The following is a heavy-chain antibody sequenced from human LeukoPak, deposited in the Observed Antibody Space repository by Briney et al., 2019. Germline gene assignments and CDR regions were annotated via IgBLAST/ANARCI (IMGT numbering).Heavy chain of an antibody. CDR2: INHSGST. V-gene: IGHV4-34*01. J-gene: IGHJ3*02. CDR1: GGSFSGYY. Sequence: PSETLSLTCAVYGGSFSGYYWSWIRQPPGKGLEWIGEINHSGSTNYNPSPKSRVTISVDTSKNQFSLKLSSVTAADTAVYYCARHYDRDAFDIWGQGTMVTVSS. D-gene: IGHD3-22*01. CDR3: ARHYDRDAFDI.